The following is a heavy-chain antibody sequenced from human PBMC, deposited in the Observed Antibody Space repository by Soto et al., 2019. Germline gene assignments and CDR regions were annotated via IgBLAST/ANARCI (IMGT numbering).Heavy chain of an antibody. Sequence: SLRLSCAASGFTFGDYAMHWVRQVPGKGLGWVSGFKWNSGDVGYADSVKGRFTISRDNARNSLYLQMNSLRPEDTAVYYCAKDRSSGSPYYGMDFWGQGTMVTVPS. J-gene: IGHJ6*02. V-gene: IGHV3-9*01. CDR3: AKDRSSGSPYYGMDF. CDR2: FKWNSGDV. D-gene: IGHD3-10*01. CDR1: GFTFGDYA.